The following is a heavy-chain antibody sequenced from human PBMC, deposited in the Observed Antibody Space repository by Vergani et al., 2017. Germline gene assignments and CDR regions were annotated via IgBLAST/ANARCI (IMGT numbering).Heavy chain of an antibody. D-gene: IGHD4-17*01. V-gene: IGHV3-30-3*01. Sequence: QVQLVESGGGVVQPGRSLRLSCAASGFTFSSYAMHWVRQAPGKGLGWVAVISYDGSNKYYADSVKGRFTISRDNSKNTLYLQMNSLTAEDTAVYYCARSDGDYEARWYFDLWGRGTLVTVSS. J-gene: IGHJ2*01. CDR3: ARSDGDYEARWYFDL. CDR2: ISYDGSNK. CDR1: GFTFSSYA.